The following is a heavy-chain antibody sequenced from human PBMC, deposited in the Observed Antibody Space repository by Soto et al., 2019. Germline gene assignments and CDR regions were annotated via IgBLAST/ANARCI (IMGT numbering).Heavy chain of an antibody. Sequence: GGSLRLSCATSGFTFEDYAMHWVRQAPGKGLEWISSISWDSVNIDYAGSVKGRFTITRDNAKNTLYLQMNSLRAEDTAVYYCAKRRPYSSSWYEDYWGQGTLVTVSS. CDR2: ISWDSVNI. V-gene: IGHV3-9*01. CDR3: AKRRPYSSSWYEDY. CDR1: GFTFEDYA. J-gene: IGHJ4*02. D-gene: IGHD6-13*01.